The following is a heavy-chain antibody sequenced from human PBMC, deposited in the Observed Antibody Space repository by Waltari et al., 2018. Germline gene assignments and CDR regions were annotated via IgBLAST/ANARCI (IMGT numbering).Heavy chain of an antibody. CDR3: AHSVLGYCSGGSCPDFDY. D-gene: IGHD2-15*01. CDR1: GFSLSTSGVG. J-gene: IGHJ4*02. CDR2: IYWNDDK. Sequence: QITLKESGPTLVQPTQTLTLTCTFSGFSLSTSGVGVGWTRQPPGKALEWLALIYWNDDKRYSPSLKSRLTITKDTSKNQVVLTMTNMDPVDTATYYCAHSVLGYCSGGSCPDFDYWGQGTLVTVSS. V-gene: IGHV2-5*01.